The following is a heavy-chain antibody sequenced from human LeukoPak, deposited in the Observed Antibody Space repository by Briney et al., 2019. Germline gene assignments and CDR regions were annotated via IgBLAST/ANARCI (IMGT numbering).Heavy chain of an antibody. J-gene: IGHJ4*02. CDR3: AAGPSSNGHQLPY. V-gene: IGHV3-74*01. Sequence: GGSLRLSCEASGFTFSGYWMHWVRQAPGKGLVWVSRMSSDSTRSSHADSVKGRFTISRDNAKKMVYLQMNSLRVEDSAEYYCAAGPSSNGHQLPYWGQGTLVTVSS. CDR1: GFTFSGYW. CDR2: MSSDSTRS. D-gene: IGHD4-11*01.